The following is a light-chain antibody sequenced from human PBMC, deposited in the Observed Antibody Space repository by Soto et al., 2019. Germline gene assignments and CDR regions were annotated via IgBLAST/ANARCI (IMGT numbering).Light chain of an antibody. CDR3: QQQSSWPLT. J-gene: IGKJ4*01. Sequence: EIVLTQSPATLSLSPGERATLSCRASQSVSSHLAWYQQTPGQAPSLLIYGAFNRATGIPARFSGSGSGTEFTLTISSPEPEDSAVYYCQQQSSWPLTFGGGTKVEIK. V-gene: IGKV3-11*01. CDR2: GAF. CDR1: QSVSSH.